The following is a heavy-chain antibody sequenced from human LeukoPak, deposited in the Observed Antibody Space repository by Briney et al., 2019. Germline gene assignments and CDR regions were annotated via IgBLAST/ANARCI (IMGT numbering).Heavy chain of an antibody. CDR2: VSSSSSYI. CDR3: ARDGYPRFLEWLGLDY. V-gene: IGHV3-21*01. J-gene: IGHJ4*02. Sequence: GGSLRLSCAASGFTFSSYSMNWVRQSPGKGLEWVSSVSSSSSYIYYADSVKGRFTISRDNAKNSLYLQMNSLRAEDTAVYYCARDGYPRFLEWLGLDYWGQGTLVTVSS. D-gene: IGHD3-3*01. CDR1: GFTFSSYS.